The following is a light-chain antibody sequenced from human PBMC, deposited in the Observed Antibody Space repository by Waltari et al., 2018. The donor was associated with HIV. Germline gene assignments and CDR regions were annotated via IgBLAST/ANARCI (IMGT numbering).Light chain of an antibody. CDR1: NSYNH. Sequence: QSALTQPASVSGSPGQSITISCTGTNSYNHVSWYHHHPGKAPKLRMYDVSERPSGVSNRFSGSTSGNTASLTISGLQAEDEADYYCCSYAGSSTLVFGGGTKLTVL. J-gene: IGLJ2*01. V-gene: IGLV2-23*02. CDR3: CSYAGSSTLV. CDR2: DVS.